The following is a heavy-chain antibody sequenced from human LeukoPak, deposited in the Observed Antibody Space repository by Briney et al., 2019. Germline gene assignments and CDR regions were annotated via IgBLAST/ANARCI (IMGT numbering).Heavy chain of an antibody. D-gene: IGHD2-2*01. Sequence: SETLSLTCTVSGGSISSSSYYWGWIRQPPGKGLEWIGSIYYSGSTYYNPSLKSRVTISVDTSKNQFSLKLSSVTAADTAVYYCARDRGGYCSSTSCYLPYYFDYWGQGTLVTVSS. CDR2: IYYSGST. CDR1: GGSISSSSYY. J-gene: IGHJ4*02. CDR3: ARDRGGYCSSTSCYLPYYFDY. V-gene: IGHV4-39*02.